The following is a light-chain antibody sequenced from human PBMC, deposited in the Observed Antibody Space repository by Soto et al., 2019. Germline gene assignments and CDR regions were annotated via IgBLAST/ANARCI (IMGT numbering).Light chain of an antibody. V-gene: IGKV3-11*01. Sequence: EIVFTHSPATLSSLPFGGVACGCRASQYINTRLAWYQHRPGQAPRLLIYQTSIRAAGIPARFSASGSGTDFTLTISDVQPEDFALYYCHQRKSWPRTFGQGTKVDIK. J-gene: IGKJ1*01. CDR2: QTS. CDR3: HQRKSWPRT. CDR1: QYINTR.